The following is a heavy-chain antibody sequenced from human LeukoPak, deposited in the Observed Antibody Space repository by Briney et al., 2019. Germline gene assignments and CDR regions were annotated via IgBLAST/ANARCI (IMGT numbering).Heavy chain of an antibody. Sequence: GGSLRLSCAASGFTFSSCAMSWVRQAPGKGLEWVSGINWNGGSTGYADSVKGRFTISRDNAKNSLYLQMNSLRAEDTALYYCARGEYYHDNWGQGTLVTVSS. D-gene: IGHD3-22*01. CDR2: INWNGGST. V-gene: IGHV3-20*04. J-gene: IGHJ4*02. CDR3: ARGEYYHDN. CDR1: GFTFSSCA.